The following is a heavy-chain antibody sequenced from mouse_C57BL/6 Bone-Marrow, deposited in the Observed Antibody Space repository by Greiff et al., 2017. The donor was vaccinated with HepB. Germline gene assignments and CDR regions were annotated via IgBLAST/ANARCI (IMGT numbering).Heavy chain of an antibody. J-gene: IGHJ1*03. CDR3: TEGYLVYWYFDV. CDR2: IRWKSDNYAT. Sequence: EVQLQQSGGGLVQPGGSMKLSCVASGFFFSNFWLNWVRQSSEKGLVWVAQIRWKSDNYATHYAESVNGRFTISRDDSKSSVYLKMNNLRAEDTGIYYCTEGYLVYWYFDVWGTGTTVTVSS. D-gene: IGHD5-1*01. CDR1: GFFFSNFW. V-gene: IGHV6-3*01.